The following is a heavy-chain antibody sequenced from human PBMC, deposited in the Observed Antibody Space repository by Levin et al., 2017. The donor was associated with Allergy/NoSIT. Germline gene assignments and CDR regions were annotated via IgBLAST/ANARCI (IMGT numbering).Heavy chain of an antibody. CDR1: GFTFSSHW. CDR2: IKEDGGEK. Sequence: GGSLRLSCAASGFTFSSHWMSWVRQAPGKGLEWVANIKEDGGEKYYVDSLRGRFTISRDNAKSSLHLQMNSLRAEDTAVYYCARIQSHYYYGMDVWGQGTTVTVSS. D-gene: IGHD1-1*01. J-gene: IGHJ6*02. CDR3: ARIQSHYYYGMDV. V-gene: IGHV3-7*01.